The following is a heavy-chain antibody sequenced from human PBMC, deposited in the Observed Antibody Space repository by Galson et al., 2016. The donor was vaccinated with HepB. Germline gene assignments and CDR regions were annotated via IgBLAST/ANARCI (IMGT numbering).Heavy chain of an antibody. Sequence: PALVKPTQTLTLTCTFSGFSVRTSGVGVGWIRQPPGKALEWLALLYGNEDKLYSPSLKSRLTITKDTSKNQVVLIMTNMDPVDTATYYCALSTAAGVHYYDSTGYLPSHWFDSWGQGTLVTVSS. CDR3: ALSTAAGVHYYDSTGYLPSHWFDS. CDR1: GFSVRTSGVG. D-gene: IGHD3-22*01. V-gene: IGHV2-5*01. J-gene: IGHJ5*01. CDR2: LYGNEDK.